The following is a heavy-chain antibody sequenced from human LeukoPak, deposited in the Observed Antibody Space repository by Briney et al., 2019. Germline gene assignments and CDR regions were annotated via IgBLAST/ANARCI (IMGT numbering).Heavy chain of an antibody. CDR2: IYYSGST. Sequence: SETLSLTCTVSGGSISSTIYYWGWIRQPPGKGLEWIASIYYSGSTYYNPSLKSRVTISVDTSKNQFSLKLSSVTAADTAVYYCARGNYDYVWGGIDYWGQGTLVTVSS. V-gene: IGHV4-39*01. D-gene: IGHD3-16*01. J-gene: IGHJ4*02. CDR3: ARGNYDYVWGGIDY. CDR1: GGSISSTIYY.